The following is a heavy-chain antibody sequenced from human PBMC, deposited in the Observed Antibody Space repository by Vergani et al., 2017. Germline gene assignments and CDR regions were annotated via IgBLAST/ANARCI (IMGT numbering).Heavy chain of an antibody. CDR2: INPSGGST. J-gene: IGHJ4*02. Sequence: QVQLVQSGAEVKKPGASVKVSCKASGYTFTSYYMHWVRQAPGQGLEWMGIINPSGGSTIYAQKFQGRVTMTEDTSTDTAYMELSSLRSEDTAVYYCATPEVWYSSSSGLVYWGQGTLVTVSS. CDR1: GYTFTSYY. CDR3: ATPEVWYSSSSGLVY. D-gene: IGHD6-6*01. V-gene: IGHV1-46*01.